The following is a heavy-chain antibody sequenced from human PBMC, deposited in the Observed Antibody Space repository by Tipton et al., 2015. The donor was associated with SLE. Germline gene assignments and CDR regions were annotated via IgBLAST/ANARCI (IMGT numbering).Heavy chain of an antibody. J-gene: IGHJ4*02. V-gene: IGHV4-4*07. CDR3: ASTIRGMVAHFDY. Sequence: TLSLTCTVSGGSISSYYWSWIRQPAGKGLEWIGRIYTSGSTNYNPSLKSRVTISVDTSKNQFSLKLSSVTAADTAVYYCASTIRGMVAHFDYWGQGTLVTVSS. CDR2: IYTSGST. CDR1: GGSISSYY. D-gene: IGHD3-10*01.